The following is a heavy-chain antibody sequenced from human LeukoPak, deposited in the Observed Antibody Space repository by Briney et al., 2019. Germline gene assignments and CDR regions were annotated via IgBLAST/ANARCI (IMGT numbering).Heavy chain of an antibody. CDR1: GGSISSSSYY. V-gene: IGHV4-39*01. CDR3: ASPPLDTAMVTGVDY. J-gene: IGHJ4*02. Sequence: SETLSLTCTVSGGSISSSSYYWGWIRQPPGKGLEWIGSIYYSGSTYYNPSLKSRVTISVDTSKNQFSLKLSSVTAADTAVYYCASPPLDTAMVTGVDYWGQGTLVTVSS. CDR2: IYYSGST. D-gene: IGHD5-18*01.